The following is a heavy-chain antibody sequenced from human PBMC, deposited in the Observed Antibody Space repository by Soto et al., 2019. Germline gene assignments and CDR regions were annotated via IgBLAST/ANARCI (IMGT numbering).Heavy chain of an antibody. J-gene: IGHJ3*02. D-gene: IGHD1-26*01. Sequence: GGSLRLSCAASGFTFSNAWMNWVRQAPGKGLEWVGRIKSKTDGGTTDYAAPAKGRFTISRDDSKNTLYLQMNSLKTEDTAVYYCTTELKWELPDDAFDIWGQGTMVTVSS. CDR3: TTELKWELPDDAFDI. CDR1: GFTFSNAW. CDR2: IKSKTDGGTT. V-gene: IGHV3-15*07.